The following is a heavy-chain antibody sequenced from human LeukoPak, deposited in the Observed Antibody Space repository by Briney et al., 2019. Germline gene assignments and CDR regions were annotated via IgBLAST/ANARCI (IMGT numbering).Heavy chain of an antibody. CDR3: AKPTLTSSNTYSYCYTMDV. Sequence: QPGGSLRLSCAASGFIFNTYAMSWVRQAPGKGLHWVSSITGSGGDTYYADSVKGRFTISRDNSRNTLYLQMNSLRAEDTAVYYCAKPTLTSSNTYSYCYTMDVWGQGATVTVSS. CDR2: ITGSGGDT. J-gene: IGHJ6*02. V-gene: IGHV3-23*01. D-gene: IGHD4-17*01. CDR1: GFIFNTYA.